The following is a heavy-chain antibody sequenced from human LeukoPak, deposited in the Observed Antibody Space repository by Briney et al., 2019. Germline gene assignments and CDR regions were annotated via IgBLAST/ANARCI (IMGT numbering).Heavy chain of an antibody. CDR1: GFTFDDYA. V-gene: IGHV3-43*02. Sequence: GGSLRLSCAASGFTFDDYAMHWVRQAPGKGLEWVSFTSGDGDNTYYADSVKGRFTISRDNSKNSLYLQMNSLRTADTALYYCAKDVAHLGCMDVWGQGTTVTVSS. CDR2: TSGDGDNT. J-gene: IGHJ6*02. D-gene: IGHD3-10*01. CDR3: AKDVAHLGCMDV.